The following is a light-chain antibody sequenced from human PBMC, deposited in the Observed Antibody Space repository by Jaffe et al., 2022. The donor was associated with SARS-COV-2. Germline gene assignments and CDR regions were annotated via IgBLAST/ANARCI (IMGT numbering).Light chain of an antibody. J-gene: IGKJ4*01. Sequence: EIVLTQSPGTLSLSPGERATLSCRASQSVSSSYLAWYQQKPGQAPRLLIYGASSRATGIPDRFSGSGSGTDFTLTIRRLEPEDFAVYYCHQYGSSPLTFGGGTKVEIK. CDR2: GAS. V-gene: IGKV3-20*01. CDR3: HQYGSSPLT. CDR1: QSVSSSY.